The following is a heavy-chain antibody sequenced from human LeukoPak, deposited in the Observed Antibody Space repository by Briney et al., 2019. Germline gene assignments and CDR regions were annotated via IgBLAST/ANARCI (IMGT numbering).Heavy chain of an antibody. CDR3: ARGGSGYVY. D-gene: IGHD5-12*01. J-gene: IGHJ4*02. V-gene: IGHV3-21*01. CDR2: ISSSSSYI. CDR1: GFTFSSYS. Sequence: GGSLRLSCAASGFTFSSYSMNWVRQAPGKGLEWVSSISSSSSYIYYADSVEGRFTISRDNAKDSLYLQMNSLRAEDTAVYYCARGGSGYVYWGQGTLVTVSS.